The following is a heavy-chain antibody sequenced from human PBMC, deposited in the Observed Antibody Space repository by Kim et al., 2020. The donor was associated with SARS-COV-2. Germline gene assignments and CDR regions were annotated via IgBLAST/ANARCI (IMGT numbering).Heavy chain of an antibody. CDR3: ATQGGGYSNGPKVRYFQ. D-gene: IGHD5-18*01. V-gene: IGHV3-30-3*01. Sequence: GGSLRLSCAASGFTFSSYAMHWVRQAPGKGLEWVAVISYDGSNKYYADSVKGRFTISRDNSKKTLYLQMNSLRAEDTAVYYCATQGGGYSNGPKVRYFQ. CDR2: ISYDGSNK. J-gene: IGHJ1*01. CDR1: GFTFSSYA.